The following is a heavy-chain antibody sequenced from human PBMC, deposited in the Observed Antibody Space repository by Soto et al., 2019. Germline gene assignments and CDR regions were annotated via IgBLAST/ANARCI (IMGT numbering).Heavy chain of an antibody. CDR2: ISFDGSTE. V-gene: IGHV3-30*04. D-gene: IGHD6-19*01. Sequence: QEQLVESGGGVVQPGRSLRLSCAASGFTFSTYVMHWVRQPPGKGLEWVALISFDGSTEYYADSVKGRITISRDNSKNTLYLQMNSPRADETAVYYCARSSSGWYERLYSWGQGTLVTVSS. J-gene: IGHJ4*02. CDR1: GFTFSTYV. CDR3: ARSSSGWYERLYS.